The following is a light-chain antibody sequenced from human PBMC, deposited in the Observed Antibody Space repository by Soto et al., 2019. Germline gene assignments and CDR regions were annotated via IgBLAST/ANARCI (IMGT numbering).Light chain of an antibody. CDR1: QSISSY. CDR2: AAS. J-gene: IGKJ3*01. Sequence: DIQMTQSPSSLSASVGDRVTITCRASQSISSYLNWYQQKPGKAPKLLIYAASSLQRGVPSRFSGSGSGTDFTLTISSLPPEDFTTYYCQQSYSTPVFGPGTKVDIK. CDR3: QQSYSTPV. V-gene: IGKV1-39*01.